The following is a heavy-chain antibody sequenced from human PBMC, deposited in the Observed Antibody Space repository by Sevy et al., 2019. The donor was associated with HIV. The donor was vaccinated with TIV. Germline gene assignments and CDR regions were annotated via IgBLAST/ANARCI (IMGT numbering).Heavy chain of an antibody. CDR3: ARGFNMDV. CDR1: GGSFSGYY. J-gene: IGHJ6*03. CDR2: INHSGST. Sequence: SETLSLTCAVYGGSFSGYYWSWIRQPPGKGLEWIGEINHSGSTNYNPSLKSRVTISVDTSKNQFSLKLSSVTAADTAVDYCARGFNMDVWGKGTTVTVSS. V-gene: IGHV4-34*01.